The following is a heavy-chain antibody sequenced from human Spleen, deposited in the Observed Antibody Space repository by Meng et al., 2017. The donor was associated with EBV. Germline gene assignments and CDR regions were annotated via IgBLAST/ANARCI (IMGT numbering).Heavy chain of an antibody. Sequence: QVSGQGLVKPPETLSLTCTVYGGSIRSYYWSWIRQPPGKGLEWIGYINYLGGTNYNPSLKSRVTISVATSKNQLSLTLTSVTGADTAVYYCARATPGYSYGYTDSWGQGILVTVSS. D-gene: IGHD5-18*01. CDR3: ARATPGYSYGYTDS. CDR1: GGSIRSYY. CDR2: INYLGGT. V-gene: IGHV4-59*01. J-gene: IGHJ4*02.